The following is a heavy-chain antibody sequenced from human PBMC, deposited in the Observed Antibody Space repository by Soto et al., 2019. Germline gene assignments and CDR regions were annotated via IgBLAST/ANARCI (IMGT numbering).Heavy chain of an antibody. CDR1: DDSISGSTYY. CDR3: ARQEIVAAGQFDC. V-gene: IGHV4-39*01. Sequence: SETLSLTCTVSDDSISGSTYYWGWIRQPPGKGLEWIGSVYNSASTYYNPSLKSRVTISIDTSKKQISLKLGSVTAADTAIYYCARQEIVAAGQFDCWGQGNLVTVSS. J-gene: IGHJ4*02. CDR2: VYNSAST. D-gene: IGHD6-13*01.